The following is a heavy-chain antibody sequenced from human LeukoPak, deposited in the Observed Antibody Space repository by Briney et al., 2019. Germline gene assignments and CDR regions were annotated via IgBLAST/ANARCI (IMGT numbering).Heavy chain of an antibody. Sequence: SETLSLTCTVSGGSISSYYWSWIRQPPGKGLEWIGYIYYSGSTNYNPSLKSRATISVDTSKNQFSLKLSSVTAADTAVYYCARGAYYDFWSGFLGFDPWGQGTLVTVSS. D-gene: IGHD3-3*01. J-gene: IGHJ5*02. V-gene: IGHV4-59*01. CDR3: ARGAYYDFWSGFLGFDP. CDR2: IYYSGST. CDR1: GGSISSYY.